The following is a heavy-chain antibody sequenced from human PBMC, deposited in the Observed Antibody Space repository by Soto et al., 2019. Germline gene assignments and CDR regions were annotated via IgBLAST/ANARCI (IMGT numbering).Heavy chain of an antibody. CDR1: GYTFTSYA. D-gene: IGHD1-26*01. J-gene: IGHJ4*02. CDR3: ARGSVGGSYSFDY. V-gene: IGHV1-3*01. CDR2: INAGNGNT. Sequence: GASVKVSCKASGYTFTSYAMHWVRQAPGQRLEWMGWINAGNGNTKYSQKLQGRVTMTTDTSTSTAYMELRSLRSDDTAVYYCARGSVGGSYSFDYWGQGTLVTVSS.